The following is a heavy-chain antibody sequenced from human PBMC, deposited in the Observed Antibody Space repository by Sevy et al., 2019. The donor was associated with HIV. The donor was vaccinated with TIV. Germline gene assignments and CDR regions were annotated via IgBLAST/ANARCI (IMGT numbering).Heavy chain of an antibody. D-gene: IGHD6-19*01. CDR1: GYTFTSYG. Sequence: ASVKVSCKASGYTFTSYGFNWVRQAPGQGLEWMGWISAYNGYTNYAQNLQGRVTMTTDTSTSTAYMELRSLRSDDTAGYYCARADEFIAEAGKEGFDYWGQGTLVTVSS. V-gene: IGHV1-18*01. CDR2: ISAYNGYT. J-gene: IGHJ4*02. CDR3: ARADEFIAEAGKEGFDY.